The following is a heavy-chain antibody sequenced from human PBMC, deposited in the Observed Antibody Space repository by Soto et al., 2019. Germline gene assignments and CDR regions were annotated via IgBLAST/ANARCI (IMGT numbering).Heavy chain of an antibody. CDR1: GYTFTGYY. D-gene: IGHD6-13*01. Sequence: GASVKVSCKASGYTFTGYYMHWVRQAPGQGLEWMGWINPNSGGTNYAQKFQGWVTMTRDTSISTAYMELSRLRSDDTAVYYCARVELTAAYYGMDVWGQGTTVTVSS. V-gene: IGHV1-2*04. CDR3: ARVELTAAYYGMDV. CDR2: INPNSGGT. J-gene: IGHJ6*02.